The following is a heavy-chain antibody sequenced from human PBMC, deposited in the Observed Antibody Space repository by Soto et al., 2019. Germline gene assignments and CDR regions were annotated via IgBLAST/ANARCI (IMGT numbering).Heavy chain of an antibody. V-gene: IGHV3-30-3*01. J-gene: IGHJ4*02. CDR1: GFTFSSYA. D-gene: IGHD2-15*01. CDR3: ARMGVVVTHYFDY. Sequence: QVQLVESGGGVVQPGRSLRLSCAASGFTFSSYAMHWVRQAPGKGLEWVAVISYDGSNKYYADSVKGRFTISRDNSKNTLYLQMNSLRAEDTAVYYCARMGVVVTHYFDYWGQGTLVTVSS. CDR2: ISYDGSNK.